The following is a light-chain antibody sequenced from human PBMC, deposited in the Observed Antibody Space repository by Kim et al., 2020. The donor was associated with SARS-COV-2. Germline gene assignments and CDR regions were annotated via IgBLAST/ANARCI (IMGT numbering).Light chain of an antibody. CDR3: SSYTSSSTLYV. CDR2: DVS. CDR1: SSYVGGYNY. J-gene: IGLJ1*01. Sequence: QSITSSCTGTSSYVGGYNYVSWYQQHPGKAPKLMIYDVSNRPSGVSNRFSGSKSGNTASLTISGLQAEDEADYYCSSYTSSSTLYVFGTGTQLTVL. V-gene: IGLV2-14*03.